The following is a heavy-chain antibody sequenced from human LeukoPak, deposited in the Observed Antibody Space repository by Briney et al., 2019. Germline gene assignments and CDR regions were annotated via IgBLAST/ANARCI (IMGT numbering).Heavy chain of an antibody. V-gene: IGHV4-34*01. J-gene: IGHJ6*03. CDR1: GGSFSGYY. CDR3: ARHGGGPWSHYKYYMDV. D-gene: IGHD2-15*01. CDR2: INHSGST. Sequence: SETLSLTCTIYGGSFSGYYWSWIRQPPGKGLEWIGEINHSGSTNYNPSLRSRVTISLDKSKNQISRKLTSVTAADTAVYYCARHGGGPWSHYKYYMDVWGKGTTVTISS.